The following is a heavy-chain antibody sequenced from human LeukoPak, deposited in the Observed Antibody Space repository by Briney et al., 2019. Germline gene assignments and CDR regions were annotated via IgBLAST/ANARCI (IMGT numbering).Heavy chain of an antibody. CDR2: TSGSGGST. Sequence: GALRLSCAASRFTYSSYAMSSVRQAPGKGLEWVSATSGSGGSTYYADSVKGRFTISRDNSKNTLYLQMNSLRAEDTAVYYCAKVSESNYDILTGYYTPYYFDYWGQGTLVTVSS. CDR3: AKVSESNYDILTGYYTPYYFDY. D-gene: IGHD3-9*01. J-gene: IGHJ4*02. V-gene: IGHV3-23*01. CDR1: RFTYSSYA.